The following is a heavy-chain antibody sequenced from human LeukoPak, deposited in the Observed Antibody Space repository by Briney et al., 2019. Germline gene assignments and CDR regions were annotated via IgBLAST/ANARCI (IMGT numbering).Heavy chain of an antibody. Sequence: GGSLRLSCAASGFTFSDYILDWVRQAPGKGLEWVGRIRRGANSYTTEYAASVKGRFTISRDDSKNSLYLHMNSLKTEDTAVYHCSRDGGEGGNSAFDVWGQGTMVTVSS. CDR2: IRRGANSYTT. CDR1: GFTFSDYI. D-gene: IGHD3-16*01. J-gene: IGHJ3*01. V-gene: IGHV3-72*01. CDR3: SRDGGEGGNSAFDV.